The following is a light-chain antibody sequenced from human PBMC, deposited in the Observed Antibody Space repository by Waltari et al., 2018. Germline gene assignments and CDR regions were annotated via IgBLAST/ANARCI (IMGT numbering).Light chain of an antibody. V-gene: IGKV1-5*03. Sequence: DIQMTQSPSTLSASVEDRVTITCRARQSIGESLAWCQQIPGKAPKLLIYKASRLESGVPSRFSGSGSGTDFTLTISSLQPDDFATYYCQQYETYSWTFGLGTKVEI. CDR1: QSIGES. CDR2: KAS. CDR3: QQYETYSWT. J-gene: IGKJ1*01.